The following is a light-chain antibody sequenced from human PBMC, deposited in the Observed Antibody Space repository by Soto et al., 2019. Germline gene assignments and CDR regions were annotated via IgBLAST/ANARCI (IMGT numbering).Light chain of an antibody. J-gene: IGKJ5*01. Sequence: DIQMTQSPSSLSASVGDRVTITCRPSQSISSYLNWYQQKPGKAPKLLIYAASSLPSGVPSRFSGSGSGTDFTLTISSLQPEDFATYYCQQSYSSPITFGQGTRLEIK. V-gene: IGKV1-39*01. CDR1: QSISSY. CDR3: QQSYSSPIT. CDR2: AAS.